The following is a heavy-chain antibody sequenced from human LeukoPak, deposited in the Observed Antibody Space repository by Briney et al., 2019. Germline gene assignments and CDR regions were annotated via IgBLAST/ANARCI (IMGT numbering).Heavy chain of an antibody. V-gene: IGHV3-30*02. Sequence: GGSLRLSCAASGFTFSSYGMHWVRQAPGKGLEWVAFIRYDGSNKYYADSVKGRFTISRDNSKNTLYLQMNSLRAEDTAVYYCAKDSADVVVIATYYFDYWGQGTLVTVSS. CDR3: AKDSADVVVIATYYFDY. CDR2: IRYDGSNK. CDR1: GFTFSSYG. J-gene: IGHJ4*02. D-gene: IGHD2-21*01.